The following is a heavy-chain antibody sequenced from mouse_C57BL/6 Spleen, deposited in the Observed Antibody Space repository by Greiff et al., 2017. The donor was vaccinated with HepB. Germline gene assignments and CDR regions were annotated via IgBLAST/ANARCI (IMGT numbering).Heavy chain of an antibody. Sequence: QVHVKQPGAELVKPGASVKLSCKASGYTFTSYWMHWVKQRPGRGLEWIGRIDPNSGGTKYNEKFKSKATLTVDKPSSTAYMQLSSLTSEDSAVYYCARPDYYGSSYAWFAYWGQGTLVTVSA. V-gene: IGHV1-72*01. J-gene: IGHJ3*01. CDR1: GYTFTSYW. D-gene: IGHD1-1*01. CDR2: IDPNSGGT. CDR3: ARPDYYGSSYAWFAY.